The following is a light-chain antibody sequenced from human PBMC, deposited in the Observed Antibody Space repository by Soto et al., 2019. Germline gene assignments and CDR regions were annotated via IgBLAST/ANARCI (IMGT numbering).Light chain of an antibody. CDR1: SSNIGAGYP. Sequence: QSVLTQPPSVSGAPGQRVTISCTGSSSNIGAGYPVHWYQQLPGTAPKLLVAGNRPSGVPDRFSVSKSGASASLAITGLQAEDEADYICGSFTTNRIWVFGGGTKLTVL. V-gene: IGLV1-40*01. J-gene: IGLJ3*02. CDR2: G. CDR3: GSFTTNRIWV.